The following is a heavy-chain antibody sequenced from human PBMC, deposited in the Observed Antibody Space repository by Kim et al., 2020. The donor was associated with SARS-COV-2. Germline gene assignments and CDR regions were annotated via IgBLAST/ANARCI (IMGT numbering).Heavy chain of an antibody. D-gene: IGHD3-10*01. CDR3: ARVLWFGESGVRYFDY. Sequence: GGSLRLSCAASGFTFSDYYMSWIRQAPGKGLEWVSYISSSGSTIYYADSVKGRFTISRDNAKNSLYLQMNSLRAEDTAVYYCARVLWFGESGVRYFDYWGQGTLVTVSS. CDR1: GFTFSDYY. CDR2: ISSSGSTI. J-gene: IGHJ4*02. V-gene: IGHV3-11*01.